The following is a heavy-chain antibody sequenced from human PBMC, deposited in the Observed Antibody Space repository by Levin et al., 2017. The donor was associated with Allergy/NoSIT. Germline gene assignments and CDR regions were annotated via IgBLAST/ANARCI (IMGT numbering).Heavy chain of an antibody. CDR2: IYYSGST. Sequence: PSETLSLTCTVSGGSVSSGSYYWSWIRQPPGKGLEWIGYIYYSGSTNYNPSLKIRVTISVDTSKNQFSLKLSSVTAADTAVYYCARRWRDSSSWYPSRQFDYWGQGTLVTVSS. V-gene: IGHV4-61*01. CDR1: GGSVSSGSYY. CDR3: ARRWRDSSSWYPSRQFDY. D-gene: IGHD6-13*01. J-gene: IGHJ4*02.